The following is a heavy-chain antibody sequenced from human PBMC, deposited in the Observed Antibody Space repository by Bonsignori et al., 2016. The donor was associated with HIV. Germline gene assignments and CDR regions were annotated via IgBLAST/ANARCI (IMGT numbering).Heavy chain of an antibody. CDR3: ARGARSIPITMIVVTKYWFDP. D-gene: IGHD3-22*01. J-gene: IGHJ5*02. Sequence: VKVSCKASGYTFTSYGISWVRQAPGQGLEWMGWISAYNGNTNYAQKLQGRVTMTTDTSTSTAYMELRSLRSDDTAVYYCARGARSIPITMIVVTKYWFDPWGQGTLVTVSS. CDR2: ISAYNGNT. CDR1: GYTFTSYG. V-gene: IGHV1-18*01.